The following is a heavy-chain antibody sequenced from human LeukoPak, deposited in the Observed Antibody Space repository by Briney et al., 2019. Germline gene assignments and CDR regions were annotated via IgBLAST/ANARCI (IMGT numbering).Heavy chain of an antibody. D-gene: IGHD3-22*01. J-gene: IGHJ4*02. CDR3: ARASSDYDSSGSSFDY. V-gene: IGHV1-2*02. CDR2: INPNSGGT. Sequence: GASVKVSCKASGYTFTGYYMHWVRQAPGQGLEWMGWINPNSGGTNYAQKFQGRVTMTRDTSISTAYMELSRLRSDDTAVYYCARASSDYDSSGSSFDYWAREPWSPSPQ. CDR1: GYTFTGYY.